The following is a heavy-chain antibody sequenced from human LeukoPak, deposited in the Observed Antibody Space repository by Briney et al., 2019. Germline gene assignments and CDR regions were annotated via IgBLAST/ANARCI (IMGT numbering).Heavy chain of an antibody. CDR1: GYTFTSYA. J-gene: IGHJ6*04. CDR2: INAGNGNT. V-gene: IGHV1-3*01. Sequence: ASVKVSCKASGYTFTSYAMHWVRQAPGQRLEWMGWINAGNGNTKYSQKFQGRVTITRDTSASTAYMELSSLRSEDTAVYYCARDLVANCSGGSCPNYYYYYGMDVWGKGTTVTVSS. CDR3: ARDLVANCSGGSCPNYYYYYGMDV. D-gene: IGHD2-15*01.